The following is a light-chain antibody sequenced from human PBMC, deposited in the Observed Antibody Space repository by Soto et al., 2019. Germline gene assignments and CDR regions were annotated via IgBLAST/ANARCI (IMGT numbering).Light chain of an antibody. Sequence: AIRMTQSPSSFSASTGDRVTITCRASQGISSYLAWYQQKLGKAPKFLIYATSTVQSGVPSRFSGSGSGTEFTLTISSLQPDDFATYYCQQYSTYPLTFGGGTKVDIK. CDR2: ATS. V-gene: IGKV1-8*01. CDR3: QQYSTYPLT. J-gene: IGKJ4*01. CDR1: QGISSY.